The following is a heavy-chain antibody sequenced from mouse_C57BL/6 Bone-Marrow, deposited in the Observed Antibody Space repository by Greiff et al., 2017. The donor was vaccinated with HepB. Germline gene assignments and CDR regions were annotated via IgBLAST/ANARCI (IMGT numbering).Heavy chain of an antibody. V-gene: IGHV5-9-1*02. Sequence: EVQVVESGAGLVKPGGSLKLSCAASGFTFSSYAMSWVRQTPEKRLEWVAYISSGGDYIYYADTVKGRFTISRDNTRNTLYLQMSSLKSEDTAMYYCTRSSWYFDVWGTGTTVTVSS. J-gene: IGHJ1*03. CDR1: GFTFSSYA. CDR3: TRSSWYFDV. CDR2: ISSGGDYI.